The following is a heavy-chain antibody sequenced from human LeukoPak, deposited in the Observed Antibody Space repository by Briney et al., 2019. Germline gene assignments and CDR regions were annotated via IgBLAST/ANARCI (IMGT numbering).Heavy chain of an antibody. CDR3: ARDSTARPDKAFDI. J-gene: IGHJ3*02. V-gene: IGHV1-2*02. Sequence: ASVKVSCKASGYTFIDYYIHWVRQAPGQGLEWMGWINPKIGGTKYAQKFQGRVTMTRDTSINTAYMELSGLRSDDTAVYYCARDSTARPDKAFDIWGQGTMVTVSS. CDR1: GYTFIDYY. CDR2: INPKIGGT. D-gene: IGHD6-6*01.